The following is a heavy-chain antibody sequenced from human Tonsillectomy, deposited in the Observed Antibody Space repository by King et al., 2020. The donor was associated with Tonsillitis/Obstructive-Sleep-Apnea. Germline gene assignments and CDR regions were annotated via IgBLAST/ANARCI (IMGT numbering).Heavy chain of an antibody. CDR3: AKDISQTGYYFDY. J-gene: IGHJ4*02. CDR2: ISWNSGSI. Sequence: VQLVESGGGLVQPGRSLRLSCAASGFTFDDYAMHWVRQAPGKGLEWVSGISWNSGSIGYADSVKGRFTISSDNAKNSLYLQMNSLRAEDTALYYCAKDISQTGYYFDYWGQGTLVTVSS. D-gene: IGHD7-27*01. CDR1: GFTFDDYA. V-gene: IGHV3-9*01.